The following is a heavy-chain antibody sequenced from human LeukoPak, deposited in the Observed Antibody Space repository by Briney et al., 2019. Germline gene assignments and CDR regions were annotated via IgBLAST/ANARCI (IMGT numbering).Heavy chain of an antibody. Sequence: GSLRLSCAASGFVVSSNYMSWVRQAPGKGLEWVASINHNGNVNYYVDSVKGRFTISRDNAKNSLCLQMSNLRAEDTAVYFCARGGGLDVWGQGATVTVSS. V-gene: IGHV3-7*03. CDR1: GFVVSSNY. D-gene: IGHD3-16*01. J-gene: IGHJ6*02. CDR2: INHNGNVN. CDR3: ARGGGLDV.